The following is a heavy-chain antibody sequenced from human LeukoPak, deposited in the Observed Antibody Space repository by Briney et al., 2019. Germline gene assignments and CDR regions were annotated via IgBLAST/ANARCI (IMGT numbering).Heavy chain of an antibody. D-gene: IGHD6-19*01. CDR1: GFSFGSYA. V-gene: IGHV3-23*01. Sequence: GSLRLSCAASGFSFGSYALSWVRQAPGKGLEWVSVISGSGDNTHYADSVKGRFTIFRDNSKNTLYLQMNSLRAEDTAVYSCAKVKRPSGSTYGSGFDYWGQGTLVTVSS. J-gene: IGHJ4*02. CDR3: AKVKRPSGSTYGSGFDY. CDR2: ISGSGDNT.